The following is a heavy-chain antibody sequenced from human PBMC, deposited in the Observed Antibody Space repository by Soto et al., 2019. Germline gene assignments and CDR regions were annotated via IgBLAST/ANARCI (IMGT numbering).Heavy chain of an antibody. Sequence: GGSLRLSCSASGFTFSSYAMHWVRQAPGKGLEYVSAISSNGGSTYYADSVKGRFTISRDNSKNTLYLQMSSLRAEDTAVYYCVKSHDYGDSVFYFDYWGQGTLVTVSS. V-gene: IGHV3-64D*08. J-gene: IGHJ4*02. CDR2: ISSNGGST. D-gene: IGHD4-17*01. CDR3: VKSHDYGDSVFYFDY. CDR1: GFTFSSYA.